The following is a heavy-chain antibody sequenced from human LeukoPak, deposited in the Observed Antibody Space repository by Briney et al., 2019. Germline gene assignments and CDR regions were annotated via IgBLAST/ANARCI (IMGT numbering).Heavy chain of an antibody. V-gene: IGHV4-39*07. J-gene: IGHJ6*03. CDR2: IYTSGST. CDR3: ARSIAAPPRYYYYMDV. Sequence: SETLSLTCTVSGGSISSSSYYWGWIRQPPGKGLEWIGRIYTSGSTNYNPSLKSRVTMSVDTSKNQFSLKLSSVTAADTAVYYCARSIAAPPRYYYYMDVWGKGTTVTVSS. CDR1: GGSISSSSYY. D-gene: IGHD6-6*01.